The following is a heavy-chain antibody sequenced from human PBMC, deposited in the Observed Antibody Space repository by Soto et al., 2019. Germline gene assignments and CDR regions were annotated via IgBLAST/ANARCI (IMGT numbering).Heavy chain of an antibody. CDR1: GGSISSYY. V-gene: IGHV4-4*07. CDR3: ARVEVSGWYGLTAI. D-gene: IGHD6-19*01. CDR2: IYTSGST. Sequence: PSETLSLTCTVSGGSISSYYWSWIRQPAGKGLEWIGRIYTSGSTNYNPSLKSRVTMSVDTSKNQFSLKLSSVTAADTAVYYCARVEVSGWYGLTAIWGQGTLVTVSS. J-gene: IGHJ4*02.